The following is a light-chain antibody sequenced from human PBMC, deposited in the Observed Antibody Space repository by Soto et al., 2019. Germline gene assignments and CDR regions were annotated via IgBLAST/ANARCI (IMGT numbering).Light chain of an antibody. CDR3: CSYLGRNTYV. CDR1: SSDVGGYNY. Sequence: QSALTQPRSASGSPGQSITISCTGTSSDVGGYNYVSWYQQHPAKAPKLIIFDVSKRPSGVPNRVSGSKSGNTACLTISGLRAEHEADYYCCSYLGRNTYVFGTGTKLTVL. CDR2: DVS. J-gene: IGLJ1*01. V-gene: IGLV2-11*01.